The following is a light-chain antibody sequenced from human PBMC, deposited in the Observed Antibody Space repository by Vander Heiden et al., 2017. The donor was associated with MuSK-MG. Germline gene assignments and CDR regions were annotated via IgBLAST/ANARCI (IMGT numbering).Light chain of an antibody. Sequence: EIVLTQSPGTLSLSPGERATLSCRARQSVSSSYLAWYQQKPGQAPRLLIYGASSRATGIPDRFSGSGSGTDFTLTISRLEPEDFAVYYCQQDGSSPITFGHGTKVDIK. CDR1: QSVSSSY. J-gene: IGKJ3*01. CDR2: GAS. CDR3: QQDGSSPIT. V-gene: IGKV3-20*01.